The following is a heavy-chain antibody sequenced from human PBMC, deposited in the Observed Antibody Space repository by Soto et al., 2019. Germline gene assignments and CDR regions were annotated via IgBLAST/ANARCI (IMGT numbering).Heavy chain of an antibody. D-gene: IGHD1-26*01. Sequence: EVQLVESGGGLVQPGGSLKLSCAVSGFTFSVSAIHWVRQASGKGLEWVGRIRSKADNYATAYGASVKGRFSISRDDSKNTAYLQMSSLNTEDTAVYYCVRLAEWEYYDGMDVWGQGTTVTVSS. CDR3: VRLAEWEYYDGMDV. CDR2: IRSKADNYAT. J-gene: IGHJ6*02. V-gene: IGHV3-73*02. CDR1: GFTFSVSA.